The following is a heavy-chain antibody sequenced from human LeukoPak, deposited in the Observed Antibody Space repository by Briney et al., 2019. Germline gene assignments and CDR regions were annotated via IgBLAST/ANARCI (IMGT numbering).Heavy chain of an antibody. D-gene: IGHD6-13*01. Sequence: GASVKVSCKASGYTFTRYYMHWVRQAPGQGLEWMGIINPSGGSTSYAQKFQGRVTMTRDTSISTAYMELSRLRSDDTAVYYCAREDVAAAGGFDYWGQGTLVTVSS. CDR1: GYTFTRYY. CDR3: AREDVAAAGGFDY. J-gene: IGHJ4*02. V-gene: IGHV1-46*01. CDR2: INPSGGST.